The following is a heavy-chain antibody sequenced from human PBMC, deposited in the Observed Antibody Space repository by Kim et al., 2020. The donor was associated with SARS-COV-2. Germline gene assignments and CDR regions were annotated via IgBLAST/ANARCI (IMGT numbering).Heavy chain of an antibody. J-gene: IGHJ4*02. V-gene: IGHV3-23*01. Sequence: YYPSSVQCRFTISRDNSTNTLYLQMNSLRAEDTAVYYCAREVVPSAHFDYWGQGTLVTVSS. D-gene: IGHD2-2*01. CDR3: AREVVPSAHFDY.